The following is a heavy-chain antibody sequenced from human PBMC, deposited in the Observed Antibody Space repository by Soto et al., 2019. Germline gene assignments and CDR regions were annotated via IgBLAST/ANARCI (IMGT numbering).Heavy chain of an antibody. CDR2: FDPEDGET. Sequence: ASVKVSCKVSGYTLTELSMHWVRQAPGKELEWMGGFDPEDGETIYAQKFQGRVTMTEDTSTDTAYMELSSLRSEDTAVYYCATAARRYCSSTSCSDAFDIWGQGTMVTVSS. J-gene: IGHJ3*02. D-gene: IGHD2-2*01. CDR3: ATAARRYCSSTSCSDAFDI. CDR1: GYTLTELS. V-gene: IGHV1-24*01.